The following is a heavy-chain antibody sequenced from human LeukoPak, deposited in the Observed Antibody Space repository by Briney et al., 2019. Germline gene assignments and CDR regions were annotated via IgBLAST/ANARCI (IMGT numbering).Heavy chain of an antibody. Sequence: GGSLRLSCAASGFTFSSYAMHWVRQAPGKGLEWVAVISYDGSSKYYADSVKGRFTISRDNSKNTLYLQMNSLRAEDTAVYYCARDVNFYGLGDYYYMDVWGKGTTVTVSS. CDR3: ARDVNFYGLGDYYYMDV. J-gene: IGHJ6*03. D-gene: IGHD2/OR15-2a*01. CDR1: GFTFSSYA. CDR2: ISYDGSSK. V-gene: IGHV3-30-3*01.